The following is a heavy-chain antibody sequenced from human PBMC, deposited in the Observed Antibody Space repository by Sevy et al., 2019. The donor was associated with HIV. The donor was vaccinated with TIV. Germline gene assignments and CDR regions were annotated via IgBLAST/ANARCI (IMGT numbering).Heavy chain of an antibody. J-gene: IGHJ3*02. V-gene: IGHV3-23*01. CDR3: ARNLSPSGAFDI. Sequence: GGSLRLSCAASGLTFSNYVMSWVRQAPGKGLEWLSVIRGSSGTTYAAESVKDRFTISRDNSKNTLYLHMSSLGAEDTAVYYCARNLSPSGAFDIWGQGTRVTVSS. CDR1: GLTFSNYV. D-gene: IGHD6-25*01. CDR2: IRGSSGTT.